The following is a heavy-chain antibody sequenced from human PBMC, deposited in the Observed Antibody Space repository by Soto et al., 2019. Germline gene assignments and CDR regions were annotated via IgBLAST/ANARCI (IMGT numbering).Heavy chain of an antibody. J-gene: IGHJ5*02. CDR3: AKDPGQQLVLGWFDP. CDR1: GFTFSSYG. CDR2: ISYDGSNK. V-gene: IGHV3-30*18. Sequence: GGSLRLSCAASGFTFSSYGMHWVRQAPGKGLEWVAVISYDGSNKYYADSVKGRFTISRDNSKNTLYLQMNSLRAEDTAVYYCAKDPGQQLVLGWFDPWGQGTLVTVSS. D-gene: IGHD6-13*01.